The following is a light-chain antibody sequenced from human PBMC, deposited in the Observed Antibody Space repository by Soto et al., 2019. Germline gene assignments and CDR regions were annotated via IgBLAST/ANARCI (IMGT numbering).Light chain of an antibody. CDR2: GAS. V-gene: IGKV3-20*01. Sequence: DSVLKQARGTLSLSPVSRATLSCMASQSVSNNYLAWYQQKPGQAPRLLIYGASNRATGIPDRFSGSGSGTDFTLTISRLETEDFAVYYCQQYASSGRFGQGAK. J-gene: IGKJ1*01. CDR3: QQYASSGR. CDR1: QSVSNNY.